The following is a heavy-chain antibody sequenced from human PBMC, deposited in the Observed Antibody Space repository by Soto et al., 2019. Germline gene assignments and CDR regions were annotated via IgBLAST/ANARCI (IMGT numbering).Heavy chain of an antibody. V-gene: IGHV1-2*04. CDR3: ARVRIAAAGPAYGMDV. CDR2: INPNSGGT. J-gene: IGHJ6*02. D-gene: IGHD6-13*01. CDR1: GYTFTGYY. Sequence: DSVKVSCKASGYTFTGYYMHWLRQAPGQGLEWMGWINPNSGGTNYAQKFQGWVTMTRDTSISTAYMELSRLRSDDTAVYYCARVRIAAAGPAYGMDVWGQGTTVTVSS.